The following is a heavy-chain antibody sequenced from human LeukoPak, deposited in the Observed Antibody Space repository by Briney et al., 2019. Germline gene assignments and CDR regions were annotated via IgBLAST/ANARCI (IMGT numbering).Heavy chain of an antibody. J-gene: IGHJ4*02. CDR1: GFSISGRW. V-gene: IGHV3-7*01. Sequence: GGSLRLSCTASGFSISGRWMSWVRQVPGKGLEWAAHISPDGSAKYYVDSVKGRFTISRDDAKNSLYLQMDSLTVHDTSVYYYVAWGISDNYWGQGTLVTISS. CDR2: ISPDGSAK. CDR3: VAWGISDNY. D-gene: IGHD3-16*01.